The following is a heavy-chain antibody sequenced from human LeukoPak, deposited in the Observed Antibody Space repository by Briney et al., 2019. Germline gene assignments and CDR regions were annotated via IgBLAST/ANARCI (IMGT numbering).Heavy chain of an antibody. D-gene: IGHD6-13*01. CDR1: GFTFSSYA. J-gene: IGHJ4*02. V-gene: IGHV3-23*01. CDR2: ISGSGGST. CDR3: AKDLEPTAAGQIDY. Sequence: GGSLRLSCAAPGFTFSSYAMSWVRQAPGKGLEWVSAISGSGGSTYYADSVKGRFTISRDNSKNTLYLQMNSLRAEDTAVYYCAKDLEPTAAGQIDYWGQGTLVTVSS.